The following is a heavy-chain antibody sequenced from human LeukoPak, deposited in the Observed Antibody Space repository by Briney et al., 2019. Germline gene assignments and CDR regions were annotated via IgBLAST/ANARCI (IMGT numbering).Heavy chain of an antibody. V-gene: IGHV3-74*01. CDR2: INSDGSST. CDR3: ARDRGASGSYYTMDY. J-gene: IGHJ4*02. CDR1: GFTFSSYW. Sequence: PGGSLRLSCAASGFTFSSYWMHWVRQAPGKGLVWVSRINSDGSSTSYADSVKGRFTISRDNAKNSLYLQMNSLRAEDTAVYYCARDRGASGSYYTMDYWGQGTLVTVSS. D-gene: IGHD1-26*01.